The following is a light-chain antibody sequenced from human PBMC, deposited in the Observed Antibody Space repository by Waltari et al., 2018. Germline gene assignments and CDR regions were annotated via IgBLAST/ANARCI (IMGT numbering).Light chain of an antibody. CDR1: QSVSSSY. CDR2: GAS. V-gene: IGKV3-20*01. CDR3: QQYGSSPHLT. J-gene: IGKJ4*01. Sequence: EIVLTQSPGTLSLSPGERAHLSCRASQSVSSSYLAWYQQKPGQAPRLLIYGASSRATGIPDRFSGSGSGTDFTLTISRLEPEDFAVYYCQQYGSSPHLTFGGGTKVEIK.